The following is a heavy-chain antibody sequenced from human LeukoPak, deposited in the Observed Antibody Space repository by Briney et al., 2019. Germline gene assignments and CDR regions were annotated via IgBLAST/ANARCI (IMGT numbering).Heavy chain of an antibody. D-gene: IGHD3-16*02. CDR2: ISGSGGST. Sequence: GGSLRLSCAASGFTFSSYWMHWVRQAPGKGLEWVSAISGSGGSTYYADSVKGRFTISRDNSKNTLYLQMNSLRAEDTAVYYCAKENGYDYVWGSYRYPFDYWGQGTLVTVSS. CDR3: AKENGYDYVWGSYRYPFDY. CDR1: GFTFSSYW. J-gene: IGHJ4*02. V-gene: IGHV3-23*01.